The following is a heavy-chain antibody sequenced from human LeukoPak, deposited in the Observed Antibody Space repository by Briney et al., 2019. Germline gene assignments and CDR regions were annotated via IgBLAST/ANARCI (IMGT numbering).Heavy chain of an antibody. J-gene: IGHJ5*02. CDR2: IYPGDSRT. CDR3: ACRDLSSTWSYP. CDR1: GYSFSSYW. Sequence: GESLKISCKGIGYSFSSYWIGWVRQVPGKGMEWMGVIYPGDSRTRYNPSFQGQVTTSVDKSVSTAYLQWGSLKASDTAMYYCACRDLSSTWSYPWGQGTLVTVSS. V-gene: IGHV5-51*01. D-gene: IGHD6-13*01.